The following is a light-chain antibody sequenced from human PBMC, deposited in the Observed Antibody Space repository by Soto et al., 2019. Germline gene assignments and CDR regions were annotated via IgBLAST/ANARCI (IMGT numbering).Light chain of an antibody. Sequence: NFMLTQPHSVSESPGKTVTISCTRSSGGIASSYVQWYQQRPGSAPTTVIYENNQRLSGVPDRFSGAIDSSSNSASLTISGLRNEDEADYYCQSHDGINVIFGGGTKVTVL. J-gene: IGLJ2*01. CDR2: ENN. V-gene: IGLV6-57*04. CDR1: SGGIASSY. CDR3: QSHDGINVI.